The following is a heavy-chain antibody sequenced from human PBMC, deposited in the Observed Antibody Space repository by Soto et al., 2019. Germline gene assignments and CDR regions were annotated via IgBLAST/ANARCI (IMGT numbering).Heavy chain of an antibody. CDR3: AREGDREWLVSYYYGMDV. V-gene: IGHV4-34*01. Sequence: QVQLQQWGAGLLKPSETLSLTCAVYGGSFSGYYWSWIRQPPGKGPEWIGEINHSGSTNYNPSLKSRVTISVDTSKNQFSLKLSSVTAADTAVYYCAREGDREWLVSYYYGMDVWGQGTTVTVSS. D-gene: IGHD6-19*01. J-gene: IGHJ6*02. CDR2: INHSGST. CDR1: GGSFSGYY.